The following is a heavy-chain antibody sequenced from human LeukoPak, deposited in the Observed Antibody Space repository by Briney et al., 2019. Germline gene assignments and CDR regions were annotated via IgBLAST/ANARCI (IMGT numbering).Heavy chain of an antibody. CDR3: ARFAHYAASYGMDV. D-gene: IGHD3-16*01. V-gene: IGHV3-30-3*01. J-gene: IGHJ6*02. CDR2: ISYDGSNK. CDR1: GFTFSSYA. Sequence: GGSLRLSCAASGFTFSSYAMHWVRQAPGKGLEWVAVISYDGSNKYYADSVKGRFTISRDNSKNTLYLQMNSLRAEDTAVYYCARFAHYAASYGMDVWGQGTTVTVSS.